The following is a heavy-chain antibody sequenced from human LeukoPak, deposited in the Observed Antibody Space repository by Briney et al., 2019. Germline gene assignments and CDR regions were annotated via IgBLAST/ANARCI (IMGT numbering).Heavy chain of an antibody. V-gene: IGHV1-2*02. J-gene: IGHJ4*02. CDR2: INPNSGDT. CDR1: GNTFTDYF. CDR3: ARAVCGGDCYSGLDY. Sequence: ASVKVSCKASGNTFTDYFMHWVRQAPGRGPEWMGWINPNSGDTDYAQKFQGRVTMTRDTSITTAYMELSRLRSDDTAVYYCARAVCGGDCYSGLDYWGQGTLVTVSS. D-gene: IGHD2-21*02.